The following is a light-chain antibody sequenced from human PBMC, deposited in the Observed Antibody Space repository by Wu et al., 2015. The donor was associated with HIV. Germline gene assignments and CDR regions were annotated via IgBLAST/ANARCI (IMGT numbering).Light chain of an antibody. V-gene: IGKV3-15*01. CDR1: QSVSSY. CDR2: GAS. J-gene: IGKJ1*01. CDR3: HQYSNWQT. Sequence: EIVLTQSPATLSLSPGERATLSCRASQSVSSYLAWYQQKPGQAPRLLIYGASTRATGIPARFSGSGSGTEFTLTISSLQSEDFAIYYCHQYSNWQTFGQGTKVEIK.